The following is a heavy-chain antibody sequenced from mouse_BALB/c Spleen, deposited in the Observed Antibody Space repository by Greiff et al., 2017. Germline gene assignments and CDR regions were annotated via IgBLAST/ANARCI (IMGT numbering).Heavy chain of an antibody. D-gene: IGHD3-2*01. Sequence: EVQGVESGGGLVKLGGSLKLSCAASGFTFSSYYMSWVRQTPEKRLELVAAINSNGGSTYYPDTVKGRFTISRDNAKNTLYLQMSSLKSEDTALYYCARLDSSGSDYFDYWGQGTTLTVSS. J-gene: IGHJ2*01. V-gene: IGHV5-6-2*01. CDR1: GFTFSSYY. CDR3: ARLDSSGSDYFDY. CDR2: INSNGGST.